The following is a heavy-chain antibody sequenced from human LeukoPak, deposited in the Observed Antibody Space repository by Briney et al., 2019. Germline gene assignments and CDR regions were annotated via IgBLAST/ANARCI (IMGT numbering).Heavy chain of an antibody. CDR2: MNPNSGNT. CDR1: GYTFTSYD. CDR3: ASRLYWVAADPRDYGMDV. V-gene: IGHV1-8*01. J-gene: IGHJ6*02. Sequence: ASVKVSCKASGYTFTSYDINWVRQATGQGLEWMGWMNPNSGNTGYAQKFQGRVTMTRNTSISTAYMELSSLRSEDTAVYYCASRLYWVAADPRDYGMDVWGQGTTVTVSS. D-gene: IGHD6-13*01.